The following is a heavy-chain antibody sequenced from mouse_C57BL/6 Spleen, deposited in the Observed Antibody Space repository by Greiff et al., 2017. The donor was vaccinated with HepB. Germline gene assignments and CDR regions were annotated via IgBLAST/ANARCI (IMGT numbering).Heavy chain of an antibody. J-gene: IGHJ2*01. Sequence: QVQLQQSGAELVRPGTSVKVSCKASGYAFTNYLIEGVKQRPGQGLEWIGVINPGSGGTNYNEKFKGKATLTADKSPSTAYMQLSSLTSEDSAVYFCARGDYDGYFSYWGQGTTLTVSS. CDR1: GYAFTNYL. CDR2: INPGSGGT. V-gene: IGHV1-54*01. D-gene: IGHD2-3*01. CDR3: ARGDYDGYFSY.